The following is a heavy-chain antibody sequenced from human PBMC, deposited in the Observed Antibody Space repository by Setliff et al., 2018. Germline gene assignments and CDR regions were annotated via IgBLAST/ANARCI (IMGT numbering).Heavy chain of an antibody. CDR1: GGSFSGYY. CDR3: ANLQPGYCGGGTCPLIDY. J-gene: IGHJ4*02. V-gene: IGHV4-34*01. CDR2: INHGGST. D-gene: IGHD2-15*01. Sequence: SETLSLTCAVYGGSFSGYYWSWIRQPPGKGLEWIGEINHGGSTNYNPSLKSRVTISVDTSKNQFSLKLSSVTAADTAVYYCANLQPGYCGGGTCPLIDYWGQGTLVTVSS.